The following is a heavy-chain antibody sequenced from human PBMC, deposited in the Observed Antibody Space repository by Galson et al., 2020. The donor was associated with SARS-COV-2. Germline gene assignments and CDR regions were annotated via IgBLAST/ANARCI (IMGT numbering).Heavy chain of an antibody. CDR3: AGAPTLAAAGILNCCYGIDV. Sequence: ASVTVTCKASAYTFTSYAMNRLRQPPGQGLERMGWIHTNTGNPTYAHGFTGRFVFSLDTSVSTAYLQISSLKAEDTAVYYCAGAPTLAAAGILNCCYGIDVWGQGTTVTVSS. V-gene: IGHV7-4-1*02. CDR2: IHTNTGNP. D-gene: IGHD6-13*01. J-gene: IGHJ6*02. CDR1: AYTFTSYA.